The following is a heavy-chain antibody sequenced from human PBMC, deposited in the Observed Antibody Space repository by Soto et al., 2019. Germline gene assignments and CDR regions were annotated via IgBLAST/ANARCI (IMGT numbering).Heavy chain of an antibody. Sequence: ASVKVSCKASGYTFTSYYMHWVRQAPGQGLEWMGWISAYNGNTNYAQKLQGRVTMTTDTSTSTAYMELRSLRSDDTAVYYCARQYDFWSGYPIDYWGQGTLVTVSS. CDR1: GYTFTSYY. V-gene: IGHV1-18*04. J-gene: IGHJ4*02. D-gene: IGHD3-3*01. CDR2: ISAYNGNT. CDR3: ARQYDFWSGYPIDY.